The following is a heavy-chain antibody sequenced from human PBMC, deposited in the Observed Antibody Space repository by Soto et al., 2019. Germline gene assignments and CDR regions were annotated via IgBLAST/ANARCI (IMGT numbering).Heavy chain of an antibody. Sequence: QVQLVQSGAEVKKPGASVKVSCKASGYTFTGYYIHWVRQAPGQGLEWMGWINPNSGGTKYAQKFQGRVTMTRDTSINTAYMELSRLRSDDTALYYCARVIAAAAFYYGMDVWGQGTTVTVSS. CDR3: ARVIAAAAFYYGMDV. D-gene: IGHD6-13*01. CDR1: GYTFTGYY. CDR2: INPNSGGT. V-gene: IGHV1-2*02. J-gene: IGHJ6*02.